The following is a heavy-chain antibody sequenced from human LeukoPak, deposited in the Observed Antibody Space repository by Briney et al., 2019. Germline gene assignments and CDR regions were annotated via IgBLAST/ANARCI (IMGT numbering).Heavy chain of an antibody. CDR1: GGSISSYY. CDR2: IYYSGST. CDR3: ARVGSYYYDSSGYSLEYNWFDP. D-gene: IGHD3-22*01. V-gene: IGHV4-59*01. J-gene: IGHJ5*02. Sequence: SETLSPTCTVSGGSISSYYWSWIRQPPGKGLEWIGYIYYSGSTKYNPSLKSRVTISVDTSKNQFSLKLSSVTAADTAVYYCARVGSYYYDSSGYSLEYNWFDPWGQGTLVTVSS.